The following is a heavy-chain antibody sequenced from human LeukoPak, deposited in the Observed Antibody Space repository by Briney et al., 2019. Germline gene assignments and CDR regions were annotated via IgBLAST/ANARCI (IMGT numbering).Heavy chain of an antibody. Sequence: ASLKVSCKASGYTFNNHYMYWVRQAPGQGLEWMGVINPSGCSTSYAQKFQGRVTMTRDTSTRTVYLEVNSLRSEDTAVYYCARQGTYSSAIGMGYWGQGTLVTVSS. CDR2: INPSGCST. V-gene: IGHV1-46*02. CDR3: ARQGTYSSAIGMGY. CDR1: GYTFNNHY. D-gene: IGHD6-19*01. J-gene: IGHJ4*02.